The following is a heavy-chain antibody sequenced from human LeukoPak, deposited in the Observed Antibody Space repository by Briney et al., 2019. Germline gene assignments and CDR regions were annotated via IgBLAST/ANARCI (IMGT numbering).Heavy chain of an antibody. J-gene: IGHJ3*02. D-gene: IGHD3-10*01. CDR3: ARAAMVRGVIGAFDI. V-gene: IGHV1-18*01. CDR1: GYTFTSYG. Sequence: ASVKVSCKASGYTFTSYGISWVRQAPGQGLEWMGWISAYNGNTNYAQKFQGRVTMTRDTSISTAYMELSRLRSDDTAVYYCARAAMVRGVIGAFDIWGQGTMVTVSS. CDR2: ISAYNGNT.